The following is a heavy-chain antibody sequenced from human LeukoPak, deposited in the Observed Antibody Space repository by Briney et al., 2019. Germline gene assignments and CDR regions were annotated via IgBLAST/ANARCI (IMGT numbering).Heavy chain of an antibody. V-gene: IGHV4-59*01. J-gene: IGHJ2*01. CDR2: IYYSGST. D-gene: IGHD3-16*01. CDR3: ARDFGGVDWYFYL. CDR1: GGSISSYY. Sequence: SETLSLICTVSGGSISSYYGRWIRQPPGKGLEWIGSIYYSGSTNYYPSLKSRVTISVDTSKNQFSLKMNSVTAADTAVYYFARDFGGVDWYFYLWGRGSLVTVSS.